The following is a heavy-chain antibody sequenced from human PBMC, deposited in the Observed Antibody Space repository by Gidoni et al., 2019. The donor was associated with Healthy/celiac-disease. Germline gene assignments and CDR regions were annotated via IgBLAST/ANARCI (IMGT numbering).Heavy chain of an antibody. CDR1: GSSFTSYW. D-gene: IGHD3-16*02. CDR3: ARRGYDYVWGSYRYDYYFDY. J-gene: IGHJ4*02. Sequence: EVQLVQSGAEVKKPGESLKISCKGSGSSFTSYWIGWVRQMPGKGLEWMGIIYPGDSDTRYSPSFQGQVTISADKSISTAYLQWSSLKASDTAMYYCARRGYDYVWGSYRYDYYFDYWGQGTLVTVSS. CDR2: IYPGDSDT. V-gene: IGHV5-51*01.